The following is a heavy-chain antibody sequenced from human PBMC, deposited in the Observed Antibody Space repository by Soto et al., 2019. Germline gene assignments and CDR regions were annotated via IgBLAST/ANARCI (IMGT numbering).Heavy chain of an antibody. V-gene: IGHV5-51*01. CDR3: ARQRVGRELVCWFDP. J-gene: IGHJ5*02. CDR1: GFRFTNSW. CDR2: IYPGDSDT. Sequence: DSLKISCKGSGFRFTNSWIGWVRQMPGKGLEWMGVIYPGDSDTRYSPSFQGQVTISVDKSISTAYLQWSSLKASDTAMYYCARQRVGRELVCWFDPWGQGTLVTVSS. D-gene: IGHD1-26*01.